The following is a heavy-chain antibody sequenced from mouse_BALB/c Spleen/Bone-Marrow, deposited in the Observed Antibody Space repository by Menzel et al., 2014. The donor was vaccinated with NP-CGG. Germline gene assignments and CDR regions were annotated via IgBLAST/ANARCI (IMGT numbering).Heavy chain of an antibody. D-gene: IGHD2-13*01. V-gene: IGHV1S81*02. CDR3: TREGDSPFAY. CDR2: INPSNGGT. J-gene: IGHJ3*01. Sequence: QVQLQQSGAELVKPGASVKLSCKASGYTFTSYYMYWVKQRPGQGLEWIGEINPSNGGTNFNEKFKSKATLTVDKSSSTAYMQLSSRTSEGSAVYYCTREGDSPFAYWGQGTLVTVSA. CDR1: GYTFTSYY.